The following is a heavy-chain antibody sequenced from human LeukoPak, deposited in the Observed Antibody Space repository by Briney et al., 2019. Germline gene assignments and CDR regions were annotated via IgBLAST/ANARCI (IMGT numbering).Heavy chain of an antibody. J-gene: IGHJ4*02. CDR2: IYHSGNT. CDR1: GYSISSGYY. Sequence: SETLSLTCAVSGYSISSGYYWGWIRQPPGKGLEWIGSIYHSGNTYYNPSLKSRVTISVDTSKNQFFLKVTSVTAADTAVYYCARGSGYYPPRWGQGTLVTVSS. D-gene: IGHD3-22*01. V-gene: IGHV4-38-2*01. CDR3: ARGSGYYPPR.